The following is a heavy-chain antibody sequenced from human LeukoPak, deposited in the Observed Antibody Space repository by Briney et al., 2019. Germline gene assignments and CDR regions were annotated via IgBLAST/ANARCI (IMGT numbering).Heavy chain of an antibody. CDR3: ARELAYCGGDCYSFDY. Sequence: PSEALSLTCAVYGGSFSGYYWSWIRQPPGKGLEWIGEINHSGSTNYNPSLKSRATISVDTSKNQFSLKLSSVTAADTAEYYCARELAYCGGDCYSFDYWGQGTLVTVSS. CDR1: GGSFSGYY. J-gene: IGHJ4*02. CDR2: INHSGST. D-gene: IGHD2-21*02. V-gene: IGHV4-34*01.